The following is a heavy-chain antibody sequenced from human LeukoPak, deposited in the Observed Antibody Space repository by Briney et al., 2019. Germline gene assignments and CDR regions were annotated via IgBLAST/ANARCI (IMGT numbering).Heavy chain of an antibody. V-gene: IGHV1-69*13. CDR3: ASISGYCSSTSCSPTNYYFDY. CDR1: GYTFTGYY. CDR2: IIPIFGTA. D-gene: IGHD2-2*01. J-gene: IGHJ4*02. Sequence: SVKVSCKASGYTFTGYYIHWVRQAPGQGLEWMGGIIPIFGTANYAQKFQGRVTITADESTSTAYMELSSLRSEDTAVYYCASISGYCSSTSCSPTNYYFDYWGQGTLVTVSS.